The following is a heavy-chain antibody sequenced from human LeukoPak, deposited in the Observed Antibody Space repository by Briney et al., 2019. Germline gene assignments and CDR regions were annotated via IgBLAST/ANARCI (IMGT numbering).Heavy chain of an antibody. V-gene: IGHV3-30*18. CDR1: GFTFSSYG. Sequence: GGSLRLSCAASGFTFSSYGMHWVRQAPGKGLEWVAVISYDGSNKYYADSVKGRFSISRDNSKNTLYLQMNSLRAEDTAVYYCANSHYNWGQGTLVTVSS. J-gene: IGHJ4*02. D-gene: IGHD3-10*01. CDR3: ANSHYN. CDR2: ISYDGSNK.